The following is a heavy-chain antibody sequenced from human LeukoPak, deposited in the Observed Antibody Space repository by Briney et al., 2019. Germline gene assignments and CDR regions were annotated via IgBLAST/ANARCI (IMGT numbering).Heavy chain of an antibody. D-gene: IGHD3-3*01. CDR3: ARHPWSGPHYFDY. CDR1: GGTFSAYA. V-gene: IGHV1-69*05. J-gene: IGHJ4*02. Sequence: ASVKVSCKASGGTFSAYAISWVRQAPGQGLEWMGGLIPIFGAPDYAQNFQGRVTITTDESAATTYMELNSLTSEDTAVYYCARHPWSGPHYFDYWGQGTLITVSS. CDR2: LIPIFGAP.